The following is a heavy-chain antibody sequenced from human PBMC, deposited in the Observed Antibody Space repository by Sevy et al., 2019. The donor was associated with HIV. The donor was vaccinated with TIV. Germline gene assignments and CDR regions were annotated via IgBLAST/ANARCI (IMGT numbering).Heavy chain of an antibody. CDR1: GFTFSSYW. V-gene: IGHV3-7*01. J-gene: IGHJ6*02. Sequence: GGSLRLSCAASGFTFSSYWMSWVRQAPGKGLEWVANIKQDGSEKYYVDSVKGRFTISRDNAKNSLYLQMNSLRAEDTAVYYCARDRPVLRFLEWTTHDYGMDVWGQWTTVTVSS. D-gene: IGHD3-3*01. CDR2: IKQDGSEK. CDR3: ARDRPVLRFLEWTTHDYGMDV.